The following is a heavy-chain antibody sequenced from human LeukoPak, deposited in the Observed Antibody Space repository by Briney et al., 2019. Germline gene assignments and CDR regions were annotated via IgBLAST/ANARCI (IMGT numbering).Heavy chain of an antibody. V-gene: IGHV3-23*01. CDR2: ISGSGGST. Sequence: PGGSLRLSCAASGFTFSSYAMSWVRQAPGKGLEWVSAISGSGGSTYYADSVKGRFTISRDNSKNTLYLQMNSLRAEDTAVYYCAKALNYYDSSGYSGLYYYYYGMDVWGQGTTVTVSS. J-gene: IGHJ6*02. D-gene: IGHD3-22*01. CDR1: GFTFSSYA. CDR3: AKALNYYDSSGYSGLYYYYYGMDV.